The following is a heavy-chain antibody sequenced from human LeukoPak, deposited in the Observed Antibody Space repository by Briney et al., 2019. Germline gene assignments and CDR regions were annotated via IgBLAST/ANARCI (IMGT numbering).Heavy chain of an antibody. CDR2: MWYDGSKK. J-gene: IGHJ4*02. CDR3: ARERVTTTSFDY. CDR1: GFTFSSYG. D-gene: IGHD2/OR15-2a*01. V-gene: IGHV3-33*01. Sequence: GRSLRLSCAAPGFTFSSYGMHWVRQAPGKGLEWVAVMWYDGSKKYYADSVKGRFTISRDNAKNSLYLQMNNLRVEDTAVYYCARERVTTTSFDYWGQGVLVTVSS.